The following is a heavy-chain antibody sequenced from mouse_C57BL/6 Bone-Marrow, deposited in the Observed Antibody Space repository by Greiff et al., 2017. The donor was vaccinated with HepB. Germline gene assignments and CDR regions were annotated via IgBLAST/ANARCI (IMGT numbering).Heavy chain of an antibody. D-gene: IGHD1-1*01. CDR1: GYTFTSYW. Sequence: VQLQQSGAELVKPGASVKLSCKASGYTFTSYWMQWVEQRPGQGLEWIGEIDPSDSYTNYNQKFKGKATLTVDTSSSTAYMQLSSLTSEDSAVYYCARYGYWGQGTLVTVSA. J-gene: IGHJ3*01. V-gene: IGHV1-50*01. CDR3: ARYGY. CDR2: IDPSDSYT.